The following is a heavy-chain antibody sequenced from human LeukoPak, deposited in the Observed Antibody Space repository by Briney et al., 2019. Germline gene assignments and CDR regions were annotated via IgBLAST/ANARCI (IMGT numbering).Heavy chain of an antibody. CDR1: GFTFDDYA. CDR3: AKDSDKLGLSIGPFDY. Sequence: PGGSLRLSCAASGFTFDDYAMHWVRQAPGKGLEWVSGISWNSGSIGCADSVKGRFTISRDNAKNSLYLQMNSLRPEDTALYYCAKDSDKLGLSIGPFDYWGQGILVTVSS. CDR2: ISWNSGSI. J-gene: IGHJ4*02. D-gene: IGHD7-27*01. V-gene: IGHV3-9*01.